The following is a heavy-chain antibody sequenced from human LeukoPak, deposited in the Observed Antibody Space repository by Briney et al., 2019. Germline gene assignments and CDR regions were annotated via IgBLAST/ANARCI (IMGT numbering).Heavy chain of an antibody. CDR1: GGSFSGYY. CDR3: ARGILGYCTNGVCYPTFDY. J-gene: IGHJ4*02. D-gene: IGHD2-8*01. Sequence: SETLSLTCAVYGGSFSGYYWSWIGQPPGKGLEWIGEINHSGSTNYNPSLKSRVTISVDTSKYQFSLKLSSVTAADTAVYYCARGILGYCTNGVCYPTFDYWGQGTLVTVSS. CDR2: INHSGST. V-gene: IGHV4-34*01.